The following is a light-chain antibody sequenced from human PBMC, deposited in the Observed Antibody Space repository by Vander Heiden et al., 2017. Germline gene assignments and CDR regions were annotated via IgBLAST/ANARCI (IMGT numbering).Light chain of an antibody. CDR1: QSISNY. CDR3: QQTYNTPT. J-gene: IGKJ1*01. Sequence: DIQMTQSPSSLSASVGDRVTITCRASQSISNYLNWYQQKPGKAPKLLIYAASSLQGGVPSRFSGRGSGTDFALTIVSLQPEDIATYYCQQTYNTPTFGRGTKVEI. CDR2: AAS. V-gene: IGKV1-39*01.